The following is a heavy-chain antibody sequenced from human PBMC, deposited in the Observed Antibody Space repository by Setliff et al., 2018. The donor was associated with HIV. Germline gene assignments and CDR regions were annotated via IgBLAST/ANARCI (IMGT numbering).Heavy chain of an antibody. J-gene: IGHJ3*02. CDR2: IKSKSDGGTT. CDR3: TTGVSGSYYAFDT. CDR1: EFTFSNAW. Sequence: GESLKISCAASEFTFSNAWMSWVRQAPGKGLEWVGRIKSKSDGGTTDYATPVKGRFTISRDDSKNTQFLQMNSLKTEDAAVYYCTTGVSGSYYAFDTWGQGTMVTVSS. V-gene: IGHV3-15*01. D-gene: IGHD1-26*01.